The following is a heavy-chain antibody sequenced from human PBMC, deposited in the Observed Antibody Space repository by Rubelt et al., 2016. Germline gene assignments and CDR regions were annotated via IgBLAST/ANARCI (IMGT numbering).Heavy chain of an antibody. J-gene: IGHJ4*02. CDR1: GFTFSSNS. CDR2: ISSSGSTI. V-gene: IGHV3-48*04. CDR3: GRGGRGNSCPDY. D-gene: IGHD6-6*01. Sequence: EVHLVESGGGLVQPGGSLRLSCAASGFTFSSNSMNWVRQAPGKGLEWVSYISSSGSTIYYADSVKGRFTISRDNAKNSLYRQMNSLRAEDSAVNYCGRGGRGNSCPDYRGQGRMVTDSS.